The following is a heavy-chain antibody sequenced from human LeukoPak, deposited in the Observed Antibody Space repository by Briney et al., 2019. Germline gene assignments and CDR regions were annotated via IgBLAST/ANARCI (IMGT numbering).Heavy chain of an antibody. CDR2: VSGSGGRT. V-gene: IGHV3-23*01. Sequence: GGSLRLFCTVSGIPFGDCCVSWFRQAPGKGLDWVSDVSGSGGRTHYADSVTGRFTISRDNSKNTLNLQMNSRRAEDTAVYYCAKDRYYDNTGDHYESEYWGQGTLVTVSS. J-gene: IGHJ4*02. CDR3: AKDRYYDNTGDHYESEY. D-gene: IGHD3-22*01. CDR1: GIPFGDCC.